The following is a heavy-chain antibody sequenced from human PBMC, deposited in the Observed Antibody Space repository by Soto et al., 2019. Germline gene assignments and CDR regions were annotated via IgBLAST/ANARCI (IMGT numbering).Heavy chain of an antibody. CDR3: ARAYSSSRAYYYYGMDV. CDR1: GFTFSSYA. J-gene: IGHJ6*02. Sequence: GGSLRLSCAASGFTFSSYAMHWVRQAPGKGLEWVAVISYDGSNKYYADSVKGRFTISRDNSKNTLCLQMNSLRAEDTAVYYCARAYSSSRAYYYYGMDVWGQGTTVTVSS. D-gene: IGHD6-6*01. CDR2: ISYDGSNK. V-gene: IGHV3-30-3*01.